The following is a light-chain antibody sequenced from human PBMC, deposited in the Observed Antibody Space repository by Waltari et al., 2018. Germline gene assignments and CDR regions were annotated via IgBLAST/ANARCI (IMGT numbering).Light chain of an antibody. CDR2: GAS. V-gene: IGKV3-15*01. CDR3: QQYNYWPGFT. CDR1: ESVGSA. Sequence: EIVMTQSPDALSVSPGESATLSCRASESVGSALAWYQQRPGQPPRLLIYGASTRATGIPARFSGSGSGTEFTLTISSLQSEDFAVYYCQQYNYWPGFTFGPGTKVDIK. J-gene: IGKJ3*01.